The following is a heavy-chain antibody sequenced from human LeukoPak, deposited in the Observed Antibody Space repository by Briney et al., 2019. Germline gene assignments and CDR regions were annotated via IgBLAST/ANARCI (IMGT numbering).Heavy chain of an antibody. Sequence: SETLSLTCAVYGGSFSGYYWSWIRQPPGKGLEWIGEINHSGSTNYNPSLKSRVTISVDTSKNQFSLKLSSVTAADTAVYYCARKDYDFWSGYYSMGYWGQGTLATVSS. V-gene: IGHV4-34*01. CDR1: GGSFSGYY. CDR3: ARKDYDFWSGYYSMGY. J-gene: IGHJ4*02. CDR2: INHSGST. D-gene: IGHD3-3*01.